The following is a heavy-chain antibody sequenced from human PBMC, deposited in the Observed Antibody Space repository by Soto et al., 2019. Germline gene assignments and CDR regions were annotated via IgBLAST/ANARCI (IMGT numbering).Heavy chain of an antibody. CDR3: ARNLPPGITMVRGVIRVPYYYYGMDV. V-gene: IGHV4-61*01. CDR2: IYYSGST. Sequence: SETLSLTCTVSGGSVSSGSYYWSWIRQPPGKGLEWIGYIYYSGSTNYNPSLKSRVTISVDTSKNQSSLKLSSVTAADTAVYYCARNLPPGITMVRGVIRVPYYYYGMDVWGQGTTVTVSS. CDR1: GGSVSSGSYY. J-gene: IGHJ6*02. D-gene: IGHD3-10*01.